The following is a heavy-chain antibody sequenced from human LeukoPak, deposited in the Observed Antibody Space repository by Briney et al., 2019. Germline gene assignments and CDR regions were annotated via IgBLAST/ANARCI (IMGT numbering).Heavy chain of an antibody. CDR1: GFTSSSYS. V-gene: IGHV3-21*01. Sequence: GGSLRLSCAASGFTSSSYSMNWVRQSPGKGLEWVSSITNSGDKIYYADSVKGRFTISRDNAKNSLYLQMNSLRAEDTAVYYCARDLAASAYWGQGTLVTVSS. CDR2: ITNSGDKI. D-gene: IGHD6-13*01. CDR3: ARDLAASAY. J-gene: IGHJ4*02.